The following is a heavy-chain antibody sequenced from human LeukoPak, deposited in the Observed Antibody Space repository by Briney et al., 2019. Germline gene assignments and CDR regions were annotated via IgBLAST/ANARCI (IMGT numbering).Heavy chain of an antibody. D-gene: IGHD3-10*01. CDR1: RFSFSKAW. J-gene: IGHJ6*02. V-gene: IGHV3-15*01. CDR2: IKSKNEGGKI. Sequence: GGSLRLSCAASRFSFSKAWMSWVRQAPGKGLEWVGRIKSKNEGGKIDYAAPVKGRFTISRDDLKNTLSLEMNSLKTEDTAVYYCTKPDLLWFGEDVWGQGTTVTVSS. CDR3: TKPDLLWFGEDV.